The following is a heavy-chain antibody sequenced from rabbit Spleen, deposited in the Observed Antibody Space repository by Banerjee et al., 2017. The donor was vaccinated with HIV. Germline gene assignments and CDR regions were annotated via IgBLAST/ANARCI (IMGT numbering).Heavy chain of an antibody. CDR2: IYTGNGKN. Sequence: QEQLVESGGGLVQPEGSLTLTCTASGFSFSSGYDMSWVRQAPGKGLEWIGFIYTGNGKNYYATWAKGRFTISKTSSTTVTLQMTSLTVADTATYFCARDTGSSFSSYGMDLWGPGTLVTVS. CDR1: GFSFSSGYD. D-gene: IGHD8-1*01. CDR3: ARDTGSSFSSYGMDL. J-gene: IGHJ6*01. V-gene: IGHV1S45*01.